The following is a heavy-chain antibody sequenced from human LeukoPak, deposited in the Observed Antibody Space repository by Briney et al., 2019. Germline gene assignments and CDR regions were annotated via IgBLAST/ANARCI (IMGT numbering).Heavy chain of an antibody. D-gene: IGHD2-15*01. CDR2: LNNAGSST. Sequence: GGPLRLSCAASGLTFRNYWMHWVRQAPGKGLVWVSRLNNAGSSTVYADSVKGRFTISRDNAKNTVYLQMNSLRPEDTAVYYCARGNSGEASWGQGTLVTVSS. V-gene: IGHV3-74*01. J-gene: IGHJ5*02. CDR3: ARGNSGEAS. CDR1: GLTFRNYW.